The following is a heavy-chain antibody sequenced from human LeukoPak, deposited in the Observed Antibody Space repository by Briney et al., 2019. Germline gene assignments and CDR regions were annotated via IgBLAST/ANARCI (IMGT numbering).Heavy chain of an antibody. J-gene: IGHJ3*01. V-gene: IGHV4-38-2*01. Sequence: PSETLSLTCGVSGYSISSGYSWGWIRQPPGKGLEWIGSMYLSGTTYYNPSLKSRVTISVDKSENQFSLKVTFVTAADSAIYFCAKTDYGQYSGFEVWGQGIMVTVSS. D-gene: IGHD4-17*01. CDR1: GYSISSGYS. CDR2: MYLSGTT. CDR3: AKTDYGQYSGFEV.